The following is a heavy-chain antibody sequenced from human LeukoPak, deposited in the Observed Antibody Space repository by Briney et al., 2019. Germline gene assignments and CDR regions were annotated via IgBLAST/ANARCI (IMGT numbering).Heavy chain of an antibody. D-gene: IGHD2-21*02. V-gene: IGHV3-23*01. CDR2: LGGNNIHT. Sequence: GGSLRLSCAASGFTFSDYAMNWVRQAPRKGPEWLSSLGGNNIHTKSADFVKGRFTISRDNSKNMLYLQMNSLRAEDTAAYYCARAMAYCGDDCYERGYYFDYWGQGTQVTVSS. J-gene: IGHJ4*02. CDR1: GFTFSDYA. CDR3: ARAMAYCGDDCYERGYYFDY.